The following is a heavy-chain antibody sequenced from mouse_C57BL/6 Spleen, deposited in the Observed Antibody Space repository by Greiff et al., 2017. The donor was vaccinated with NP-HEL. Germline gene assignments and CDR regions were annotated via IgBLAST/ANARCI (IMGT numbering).Heavy chain of an antibody. J-gene: IGHJ3*01. Sequence: QVQLQQPGAELVMPGASVKLSCKASGYTFTSYWMHWVKQRPGQGLEWIGEIDPSDSYTNYNQKFKGKSTLTVDKSSSTAYMQLSSLTSEDSAVYYCARWRLDGPFADWGQGTLVTVS. V-gene: IGHV1-69*01. CDR1: GYTFTSYW. CDR3: ARWRLDGPFAD. D-gene: IGHD2-3*01. CDR2: IDPSDSYT.